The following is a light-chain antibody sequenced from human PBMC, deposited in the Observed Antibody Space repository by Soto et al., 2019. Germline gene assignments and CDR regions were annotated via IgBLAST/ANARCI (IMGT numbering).Light chain of an antibody. Sequence: IQITQSPSSVSASVGDRVTITCRASQGFSSWLAWYQQKPLKAPKLLIYATSRLQSGVPSRFSGSGSGTEFTLTISSLQPGDFATYYCQQDNSYLITFGQGTRLEIK. CDR1: QGFSSW. CDR3: QQDNSYLIT. CDR2: ATS. V-gene: IGKV1D-16*01. J-gene: IGKJ5*01.